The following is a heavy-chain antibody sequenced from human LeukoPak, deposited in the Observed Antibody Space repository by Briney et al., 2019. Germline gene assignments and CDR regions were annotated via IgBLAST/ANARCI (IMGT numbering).Heavy chain of an antibody. V-gene: IGHV4-34*01. D-gene: IGHD3-3*01. Sequence: PSETLSLTCAVYGGSFSGYYWSWIRQPPGKGLEWIGEINHSGSTNYNPSLKSRVTISVDTSKNQFSLKLSSVTAADTAVYYCARGDFWSGYYHLDYWGQGTLVTVSS. CDR3: ARGDFWSGYYHLDY. CDR1: GGSFSGYY. J-gene: IGHJ4*02. CDR2: INHSGST.